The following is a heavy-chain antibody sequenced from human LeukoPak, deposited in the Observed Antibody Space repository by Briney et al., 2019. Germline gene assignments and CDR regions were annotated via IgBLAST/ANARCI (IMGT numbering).Heavy chain of an antibody. CDR2: ISGSGGST. CDR3: AKDQRTMIVVVIVGMTFDY. Sequence: PGGSLRLSCAASGFTFSSYAMHWVRQAPGKGLEWVSAISGSGGSTYYADSVKGRFTISRDNSKNTLYLQMNSLRAEDTAVYYCAKDQRTMIVVVIVGMTFDYWGQGTLVTVSS. J-gene: IGHJ4*02. V-gene: IGHV3-23*01. D-gene: IGHD3-22*01. CDR1: GFTFSSYA.